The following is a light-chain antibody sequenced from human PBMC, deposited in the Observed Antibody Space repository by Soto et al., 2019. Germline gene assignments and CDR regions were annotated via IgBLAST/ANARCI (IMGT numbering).Light chain of an antibody. CDR2: DVS. V-gene: IGLV2-11*01. J-gene: IGLJ1*01. Sequence: QPVLTQPRSVSGSPGQSVTISCTGTSSDVGGYSYVSWFQQHPGKAPKHMIYDVSKRPSGVPDRFSGSKSGNTASLTISGLQAEDEADYYCCSFAGSYTLYVFGTGTKLTVL. CDR1: SSDVGGYSY. CDR3: CSFAGSYTLYV.